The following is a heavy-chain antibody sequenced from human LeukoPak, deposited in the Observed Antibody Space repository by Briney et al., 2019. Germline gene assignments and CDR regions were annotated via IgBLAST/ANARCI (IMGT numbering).Heavy chain of an antibody. CDR1: GYTFTGYY. J-gene: IGHJ4*02. D-gene: IGHD5-18*01. CDR3: ARDILMYTAMAEYYFDY. Sequence: ASVKVSCKASGYTFTGYYMHWVRQAPGQGLEWMGWINPNSGGTNYAQKFQGRVAMTRDTSISTAYMELSRLRSDDTAVYYCARDILMYTAMAEYYFDYWGQGTLVTVSS. V-gene: IGHV1-2*02. CDR2: INPNSGGT.